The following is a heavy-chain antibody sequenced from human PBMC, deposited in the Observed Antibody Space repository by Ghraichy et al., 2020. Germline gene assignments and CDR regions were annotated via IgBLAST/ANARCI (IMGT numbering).Heavy chain of an antibody. Sequence: SGPTLVKPTQTLTLTCTFSGFSLSTSGVGVGWIRQPPGKALEWLALIYWNDDKRYSPSLKSRLTITKDTSKNQVVLTMTNLDPVDTATYYCAHLTNSGTLGYWGQGTLVTVSS. J-gene: IGHJ4*02. D-gene: IGHD4/OR15-4a*01. CDR3: AHLTNSGTLGY. CDR1: GFSLSTSGVG. CDR2: IYWNDDK. V-gene: IGHV2-5*01.